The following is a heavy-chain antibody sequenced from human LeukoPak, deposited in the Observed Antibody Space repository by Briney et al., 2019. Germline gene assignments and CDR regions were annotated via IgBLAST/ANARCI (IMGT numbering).Heavy chain of an antibody. CDR2: ISYDGSNK. CDR3: AKDPSNYGSGFMDV. CDR1: GFTFSSYG. J-gene: IGHJ6*03. V-gene: IGHV3-30*18. D-gene: IGHD3-10*01. Sequence: GRSLRLSCAASGFTFSSYGMHWVRQAPGKGLEWVAVISYDGSNKYYADSVKGRFTISRDNSKNTLFLQMNSLRAEDTAVYYCAKDPSNYGSGFMDVWGKGTTVTVSS.